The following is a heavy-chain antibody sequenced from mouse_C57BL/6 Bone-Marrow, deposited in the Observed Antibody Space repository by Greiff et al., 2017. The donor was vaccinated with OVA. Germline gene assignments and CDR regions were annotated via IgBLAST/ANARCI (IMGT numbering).Heavy chain of an antibody. CDR2: INPDSSTI. CDR3: ARGDLYYYGSSVAY. V-gene: IGHV4-1*01. CDR1: GIDFSRYW. Sequence: EAGGIDFSRYWMSWVRRAPGKGLEWIGEINPDSSTINYAPSLKDKFIISRDNAKNTLYLQMSKVRSEDTALYYCARGDLYYYGSSVAYWGQGTLVTVSA. J-gene: IGHJ3*01. D-gene: IGHD1-1*01.